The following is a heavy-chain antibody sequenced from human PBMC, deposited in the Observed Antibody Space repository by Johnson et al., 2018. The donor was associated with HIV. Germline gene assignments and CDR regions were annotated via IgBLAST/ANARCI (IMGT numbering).Heavy chain of an antibody. V-gene: IGHV3-9*03. CDR2: ISWNSGSI. CDR3: ARDPLENDYIWGQGAFDI. J-gene: IGHJ3*02. CDR1: GFTFDDYA. D-gene: IGHD3-16*01. Sequence: VQLVESGGGLVKPGGSLTVSCAASGFTFDDYAMHWVRQAPGKGLEWVSGISWNSGSIGYADSVKGRFTISRDNAKNSLYLQMGSLRAEDMAVYYCARDPLENDYIWGQGAFDIWGQGTMVTVSS.